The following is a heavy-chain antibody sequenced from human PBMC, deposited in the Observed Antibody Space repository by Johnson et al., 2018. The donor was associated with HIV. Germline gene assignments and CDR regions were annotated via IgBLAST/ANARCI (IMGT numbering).Heavy chain of an antibody. J-gene: IGHJ3*02. D-gene: IGHD1-26*01. CDR1: GFTFDDYG. CDR2: INWNGGST. Sequence: EVQLVESGGGVVRPGGSLRLSCAASGFTFDDYGMSWVRQAPGKGLEWVSGINWNGGSTYYADSVKGRFTISRDNSKNSLYLQMNSLRTEDTALYYCAKDMGRYSGSYGNYDAFDIWGQGTMVTVSS. V-gene: IGHV3-20*04. CDR3: AKDMGRYSGSYGNYDAFDI.